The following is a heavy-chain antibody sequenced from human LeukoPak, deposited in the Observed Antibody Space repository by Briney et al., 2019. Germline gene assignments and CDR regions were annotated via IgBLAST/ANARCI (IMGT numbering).Heavy chain of an antibody. J-gene: IGHJ6*03. CDR3: AKDSRGYSTRWWNYMDV. D-gene: IGHD6-13*01. CDR2: IGGSGGST. CDR1: GFTFSNYA. Sequence: GGSLRLSCAASGFTFSNYAMSWVRQAPGKGLEWVSAIGGSGGSTYYTDSVKGRFTIYRDNYKNTLYLQMNSLRAEDTAVYLCAKDSRGYSTRWWNYMDVWGKGTTVTVSS. V-gene: IGHV3-23*01.